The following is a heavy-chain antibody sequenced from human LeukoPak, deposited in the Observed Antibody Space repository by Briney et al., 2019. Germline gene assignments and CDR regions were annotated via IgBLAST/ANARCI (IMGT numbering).Heavy chain of an antibody. CDR3: ARVGEVRFGELFSY. CDR1: GYTFTGYY. V-gene: IGHV1-2*02. CDR2: INPNSGGT. J-gene: IGHJ4*02. Sequence: ASVKVSCKASGYTFTGYYMHWARQAPGQGLEWMGWINPNSGGTNYAQKFQGRVTMTRDTSISTAYMELSRLRSDDTAVYYCARVGEVRFGELFSYWGQGTLVTVSS. D-gene: IGHD3-10*01.